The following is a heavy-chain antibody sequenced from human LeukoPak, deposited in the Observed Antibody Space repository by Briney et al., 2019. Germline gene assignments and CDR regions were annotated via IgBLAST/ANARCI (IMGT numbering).Heavy chain of an antibody. V-gene: IGHV4-31*03. Sequence: SETLSLTCTVSGGSISSGGYYWSWIRQHPGKGLEWIGYIYYSGSTYYNPSLKSRVTISVDTSKSQFSLKLSSVTAADTAVYYCARVGYYDSSGYPAAAFDIWGQGTMVTVSS. CDR1: GGSISSGGYY. CDR2: IYYSGST. CDR3: ARVGYYDSSGYPAAAFDI. J-gene: IGHJ3*02. D-gene: IGHD3-22*01.